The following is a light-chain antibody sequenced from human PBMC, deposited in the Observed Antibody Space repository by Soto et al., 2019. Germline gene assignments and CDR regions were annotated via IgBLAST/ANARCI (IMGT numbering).Light chain of an antibody. CDR2: DAS. CDR1: QNVDNK. Sequence: EIVMTQSPATLSVSAGGRSTLACRASQNVDNKLVWYQQKPGQVPRLLIYDASTRATGIPARFSGSGSGTEFTLTISSLQSEDFAFYYCQQFHYWWTFGQGTKVDIK. V-gene: IGKV3-15*01. J-gene: IGKJ1*01. CDR3: QQFHYWWT.